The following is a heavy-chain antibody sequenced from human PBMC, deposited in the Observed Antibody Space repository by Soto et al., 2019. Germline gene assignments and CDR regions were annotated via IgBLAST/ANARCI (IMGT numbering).Heavy chain of an antibody. V-gene: IGHV3-23*01. Sequence: EVQLLESGGGLVQPGGSLRLSCAASGFTFSSYAMSWVRQAPGKGLEWVSAISGSGGSTYYADSVKGRFTISRDNSKNTRYLQMNSLRAEDTAVYYCAKLTMVRGITYGMDVWGQGTTVTVSS. J-gene: IGHJ6*02. CDR2: ISGSGGST. D-gene: IGHD3-10*01. CDR3: AKLTMVRGITYGMDV. CDR1: GFTFSSYA.